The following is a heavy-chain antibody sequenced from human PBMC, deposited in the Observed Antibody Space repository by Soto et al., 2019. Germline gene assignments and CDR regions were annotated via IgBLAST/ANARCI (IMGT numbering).Heavy chain of an antibody. D-gene: IGHD3-22*01. J-gene: IGHJ4*02. CDR1: GFTFSSYA. CDR3: AKGRESSGSYRPFDY. CDR2: ISAGAVAT. Sequence: PGGSLRLSCAASGFTFSSYAMSWARQAPGKGLEWVSAISAGAVATNYADSVKGRFTISRDNSKNTLYLQMNSLRAEDTAVYYCAKGRESSGSYRPFDYWGQGALVTVSS. V-gene: IGHV3-23*01.